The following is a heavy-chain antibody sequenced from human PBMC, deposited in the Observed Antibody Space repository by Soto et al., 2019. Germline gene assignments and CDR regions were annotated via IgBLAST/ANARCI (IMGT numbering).Heavy chain of an antibody. CDR3: ARADSGYAHGYYYYGMDV. Sequence: GYFRHCYTGSGFTLSRYGMIRVRLAPEKNQGWVSYISSSSSTIYYADSVKGRFTISRDNAKNSLYLQMNSLRAEDTAVYYCARADSGYAHGYYYYGMDVWGQGTTVTVSS. CDR2: ISSSSSTI. V-gene: IGHV3-48*01. CDR1: GFTLSRYG. D-gene: IGHD5-12*01. J-gene: IGHJ6*02.